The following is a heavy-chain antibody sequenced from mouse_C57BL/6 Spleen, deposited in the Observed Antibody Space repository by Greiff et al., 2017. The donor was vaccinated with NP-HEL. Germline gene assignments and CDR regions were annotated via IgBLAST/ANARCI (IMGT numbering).Heavy chain of an antibody. D-gene: IGHD2-3*01. V-gene: IGHV1-53*01. CDR3: AREDDGYYDWYFDV. J-gene: IGHJ1*03. CDR1: GYTFTSYW. CDR2: INPSNGGT. Sequence: QVQLQQPGTELVKPGASVKLSCKASGYTFTSYWMHWVKQRPGQGLEWIGNINPSNGGTNYNEKFKSKATLTVDKSSNTAYMQLSSLTSEDSAVYYCAREDDGYYDWYFDVWGTGTTVTVSS.